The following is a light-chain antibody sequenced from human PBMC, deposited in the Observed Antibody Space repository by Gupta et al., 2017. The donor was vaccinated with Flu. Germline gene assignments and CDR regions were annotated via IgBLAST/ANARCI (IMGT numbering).Light chain of an antibody. CDR2: AAS. V-gene: IGKV3-15*01. CDR3: QQHNHWPLA. J-gene: IGKJ4*01. Sequence: PATLSGSPGESATLSCRTTQGVSVNLAWYQQKRGQAPRLLIYAASTRATGVPARFSGSGSGTQFTLTITSLQSEDAAVYHCQQHNHWPLAFGGGTKVEIK. CDR1: QGVSVN.